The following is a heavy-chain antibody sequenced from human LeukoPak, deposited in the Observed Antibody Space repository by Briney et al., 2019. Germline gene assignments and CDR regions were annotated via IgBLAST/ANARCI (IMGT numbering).Heavy chain of an antibody. CDR1: GGSIGSSTYF. CDR2: IYYTGSA. D-gene: IGHD6-19*01. CDR3: ARILYSSNIDY. Sequence: SETLSLTCTVSGGSIGSSTYFWGWIRQPPGKGLEWIGSIYYTGSAYYNPSLKSRVTISVDTSKNQFSLKLSSVTAADTAVYYCARILYSSNIDYWGQGTLVTVSS. J-gene: IGHJ4*02. V-gene: IGHV4-39*07.